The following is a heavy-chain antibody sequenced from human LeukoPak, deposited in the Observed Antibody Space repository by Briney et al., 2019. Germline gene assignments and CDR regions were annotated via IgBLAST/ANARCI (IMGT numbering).Heavy chain of an antibody. CDR2: IYYSGST. Sequence: SETLSLTYTVSGVSISSYYWSWIRQPPGKGLEWIGYIYYSGSTNYNPSLKSRVTISVDTSKNQFSLKLSSVTAADTAVYYCARSTMVGGVITNDAFDIWGQGTMVTVSS. CDR3: ARSTMVGGVITNDAFDI. D-gene: IGHD3-10*01. CDR1: GVSISSYY. J-gene: IGHJ3*02. V-gene: IGHV4-59*01.